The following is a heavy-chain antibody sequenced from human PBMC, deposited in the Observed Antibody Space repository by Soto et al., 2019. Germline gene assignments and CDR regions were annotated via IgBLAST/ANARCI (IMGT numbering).Heavy chain of an antibody. CDR2: LIPIYDEP. CDR3: ARVRDPHLDHYGLDV. V-gene: IGHV1-69*06. Sequence: QVQLVQSGAEVKNPGSSVRVSCKTSGFTFNVYGIHWVRQAPAQGLEWMGGLIPIYDEPNYAQKFQGRVTITADKSTATVYLDLNSLRSEDTAVYFCARVRDPHLDHYGLDVWGQGTTVTVSS. CDR1: GFTFNVYG. J-gene: IGHJ6*02.